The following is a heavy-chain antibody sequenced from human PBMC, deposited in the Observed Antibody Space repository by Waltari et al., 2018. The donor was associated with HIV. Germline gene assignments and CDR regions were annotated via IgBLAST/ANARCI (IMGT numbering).Heavy chain of an antibody. Sequence: QVQLQQWGAGLLKPSETLSLTCAVYGGSLSGFYWSWIRQPPGKGLEWIGEVSHSGSTNYNPALKSRATISVDTSKNQFSLKLNSLTAADSAVYFCAPRYFGGGSSPGMDVWGQGTTVTVSS. CDR3: APRYFGGGSSPGMDV. J-gene: IGHJ6*02. CDR1: GGSLSGFY. CDR2: VSHSGST. D-gene: IGHD2-15*01. V-gene: IGHV4-34*01.